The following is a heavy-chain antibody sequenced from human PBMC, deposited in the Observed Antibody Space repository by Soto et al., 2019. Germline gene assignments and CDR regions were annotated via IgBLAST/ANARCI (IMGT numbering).Heavy chain of an antibody. Sequence: GGSLRLSCAASGFTFSSYAMHWVRQAPGKGLEWVAVISYDGSNKYYADSVKGRFTISRDNSKNTLYLQMNSLRAEDTAVYYCARESYDAFDIWGQGTMVTVSS. CDR3: ARESYDAFDI. CDR1: GFTFSSYA. D-gene: IGHD1-26*01. CDR2: ISYDGSNK. J-gene: IGHJ3*02. V-gene: IGHV3-30-3*01.